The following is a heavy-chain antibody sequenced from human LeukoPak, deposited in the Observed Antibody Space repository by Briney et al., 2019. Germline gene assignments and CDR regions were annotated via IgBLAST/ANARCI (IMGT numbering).Heavy chain of an antibody. CDR3: ARDAVGAYDY. CDR2: INGSGGST. CDR1: GFTFSSYA. Sequence: GGSLRLSCAASGFTFSSYAMSWVRQAPGKGLEWVSDINGSGGSTYYADSVKGRFTISRDNSKNTLYLQMNSLRAEDTAVYYCARDAVGAYDYWGQGTLVTVSS. V-gene: IGHV3-23*01. D-gene: IGHD1-26*01. J-gene: IGHJ4*02.